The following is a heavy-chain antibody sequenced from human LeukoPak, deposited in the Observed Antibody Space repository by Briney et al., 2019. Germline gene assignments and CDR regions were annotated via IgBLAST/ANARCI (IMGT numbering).Heavy chain of an antibody. J-gene: IGHJ4*02. D-gene: IGHD1-7*01. Sequence: ASVKVSCKTSGYTFADYYIHWVRQAPGQGLEWMGWIYPKSGGTNSAQKFQGRVTMTRDTSISTAYMELSRLRFDDTAVYYCARTDNWNYAGFDYWGQGTLVTVSS. V-gene: IGHV1-2*02. CDR3: ARTDNWNYAGFDY. CDR2: IYPKSGGT. CDR1: GYTFADYY.